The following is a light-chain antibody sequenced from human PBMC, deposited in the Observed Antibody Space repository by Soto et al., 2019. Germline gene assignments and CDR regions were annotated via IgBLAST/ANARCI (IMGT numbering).Light chain of an antibody. CDR3: QHYDRYSGT. J-gene: IGKJ1*01. CDR2: DAS. Sequence: DIQMTQSPSTLSASVGDRVTITCRASQRISTWLAWYQQKPGKVPKLLISDASTLDSGVPSRFRGSGFGTEFTLTITSLQPDDFATYYCQHYDRYSGTFGQGTKVDI. CDR1: QRISTW. V-gene: IGKV1-5*01.